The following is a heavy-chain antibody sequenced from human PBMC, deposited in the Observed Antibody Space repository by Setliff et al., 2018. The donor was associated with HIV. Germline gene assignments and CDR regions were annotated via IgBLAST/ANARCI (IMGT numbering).Heavy chain of an antibody. CDR2: INHSGST. CDR1: GGSISSGGYY. CDR3: AICGGDCYSLDY. D-gene: IGHD2-21*02. V-gene: IGHV4-39*07. J-gene: IGHJ4*02. Sequence: PSETLSLTCNVSGGSISSGGYYWSWIRQPPGKGLEWIREINHSGSTNYNPSLKSRVTISVDTSKNQFSLKLSSVTAADTAVYYCAICGGDCYSLDYWGQGTLVTSPQ.